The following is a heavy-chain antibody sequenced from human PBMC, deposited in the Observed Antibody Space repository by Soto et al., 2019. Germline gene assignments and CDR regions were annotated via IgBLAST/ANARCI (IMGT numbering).Heavy chain of an antibody. CDR1: GGSFSGYY. D-gene: IGHD3-10*01. V-gene: IGHV4-34*01. CDR2: INHSGST. Sequence: QVQLQQWGAGLLKPSETLSLSCAVYGGSFSGYYWSWIRQPPGKGLEWIGEINHSGSTNYNPSLKSRVTISVDTAKTRFSLKLSSVTAADTAVYYCARRMYYYGSGSYGGYYMDVWGKGTTVTVSS. J-gene: IGHJ6*03. CDR3: ARRMYYYGSGSYGGYYMDV.